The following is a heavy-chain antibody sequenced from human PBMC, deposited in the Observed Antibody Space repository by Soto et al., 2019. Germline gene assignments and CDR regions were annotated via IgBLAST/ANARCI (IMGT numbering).Heavy chain of an antibody. D-gene: IGHD3-10*01. Sequence: QVQLVESGGGVVQPGRSLRLSCAASGFTFSSYGMHWVRQAPGKGLEWVAVISYDGSNKYYADSVKGRFTISRDNSKNTLYLQMNSLRAEDTAVYYCAKDRLKVVRAAMPPITMVRGVTISTTDYWGQGTLVTVSS. V-gene: IGHV3-30*18. J-gene: IGHJ4*02. CDR1: GFTFSSYG. CDR2: ISYDGSNK. CDR3: AKDRLKVVRAAMPPITMVRGVTISTTDY.